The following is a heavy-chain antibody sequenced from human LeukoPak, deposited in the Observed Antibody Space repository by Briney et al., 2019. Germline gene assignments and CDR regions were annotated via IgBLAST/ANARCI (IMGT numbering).Heavy chain of an antibody. CDR3: ARSFGSGSYTSTGWFDP. V-gene: IGHV4-39*01. J-gene: IGHJ5*02. CDR2: IYYSGST. Sequence: SETLSLTCTVSRGSISSSSYDWGWIRQPPGKGLEWIGSIYYSGSTYYNPSLKSRVTISVDTSKNQFSLKLSSVTAADTAVYYCARSFGSGSYTSTGWFDPWGQGTLVTVSS. CDR1: RGSISSSSYD. D-gene: IGHD3-3*01.